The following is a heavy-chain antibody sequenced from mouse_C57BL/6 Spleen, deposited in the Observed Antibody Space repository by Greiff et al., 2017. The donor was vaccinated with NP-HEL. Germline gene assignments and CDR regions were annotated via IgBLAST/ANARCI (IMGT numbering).Heavy chain of an antibody. CDR1: GYTFTDYN. Sequence: VQLKQSGPELVKPGASVKMSCKASGYTFTDYNMHWVKQSHGKSLEWIGYINPNNGGTSYNQKFKGKATLTVNKSSSTAYMELRSLTSEDSAVYYCARGHGTLFDYWGQGTTLTVSS. J-gene: IGHJ2*01. V-gene: IGHV1-22*01. CDR3: ARGHGTLFDY. D-gene: IGHD1-1*01. CDR2: INPNNGGT.